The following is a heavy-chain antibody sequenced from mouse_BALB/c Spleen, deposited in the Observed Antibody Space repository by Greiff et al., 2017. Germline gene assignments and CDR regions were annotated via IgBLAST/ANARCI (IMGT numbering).Heavy chain of an antibody. D-gene: IGHD1-1*01. CDR2: ISSGSSTI. CDR3: ARGRDYYGSSHWYFDV. CDR1: GFTFSSFG. V-gene: IGHV5-17*02. J-gene: IGHJ1*01. Sequence: EVMLVESGGGLVQPGGSRKLSCAASGFTFSSFGMHWVRQAPEKGLEWVAYISSGSSTIYYADTVKGRFTISRDNPKNTLFLQMTSLRSEDTAMYYCARGRDYYGSSHWYFDVWGAGTTVTVSS.